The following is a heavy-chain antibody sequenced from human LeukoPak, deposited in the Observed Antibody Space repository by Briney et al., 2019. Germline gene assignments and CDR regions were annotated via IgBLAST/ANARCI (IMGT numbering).Heavy chain of an antibody. CDR2: MKSEASGGTP. Sequence: GGSLRLSCGVSGFTLSNAWIHWVRQAPGKGLGWVGRMKSEASGGTPDYAAPVIGRFTISRDDSKNTLYLQMNSLKTEDGGVYYCTSDFGWGQGTMVTVSS. CDR3: TSDFG. J-gene: IGHJ3*01. D-gene: IGHD3-10*01. V-gene: IGHV3-15*01. CDR1: GFTLSNAW.